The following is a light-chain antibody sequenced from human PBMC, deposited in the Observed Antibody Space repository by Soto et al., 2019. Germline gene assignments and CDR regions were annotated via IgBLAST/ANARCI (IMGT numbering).Light chain of an antibody. CDR1: QSVSNNY. J-gene: IGKJ1*01. V-gene: IGKV3-20*01. Sequence: EIVFTQSPGTLSLSPGERATLSCWASQSVSNNYLAWYQQRPGQAPRLVIYGASSRATGIPDRFSASGSGTDFTLTISRLEPEDFAVYYCQQYISSPLTFGQGTKVDIK. CDR2: GAS. CDR3: QQYISSPLT.